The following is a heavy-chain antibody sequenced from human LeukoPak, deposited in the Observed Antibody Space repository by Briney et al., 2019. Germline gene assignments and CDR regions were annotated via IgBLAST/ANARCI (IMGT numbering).Heavy chain of an antibody. CDR2: ISSSSYI. J-gene: IGHJ4*02. Sequence: GGSLRLSCAASGFTFSSYSMNWVRQAPGKGLEWVSSISSSSYIYYADSVKGRFTISRDNAKNSLYLQMNSLRAEDTAVYYCARGRYNWNYIFDFDYWGQGPWSPSPQ. V-gene: IGHV3-21*01. CDR1: GFTFSSYS. CDR3: ARGRYNWNYIFDFDY. D-gene: IGHD1-7*01.